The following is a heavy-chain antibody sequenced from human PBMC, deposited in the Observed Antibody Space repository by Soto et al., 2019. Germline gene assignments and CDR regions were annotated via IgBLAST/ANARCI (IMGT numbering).Heavy chain of an antibody. D-gene: IGHD3-10*01. J-gene: IGHJ4*02. Sequence: QVQLVQSGAEVKKPGASVTVSCKASGYTFTGYYVHWVRQAPGQGLEWMGWINSYSGGTNYAQKFQGRVTMTRDTSISTAYMDRTRLTSDDTAVYYCARGRTTGVDYWGQGTLVTVSS. CDR2: INSYSGGT. V-gene: IGHV1-2*02. CDR3: ARGRTTGVDY. CDR1: GYTFTGYY.